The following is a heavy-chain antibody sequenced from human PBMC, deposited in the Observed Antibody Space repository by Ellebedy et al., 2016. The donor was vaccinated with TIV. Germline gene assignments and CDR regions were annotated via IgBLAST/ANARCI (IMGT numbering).Heavy chain of an antibody. CDR1: GFTFSNYA. CDR2: ISYDGTIK. D-gene: IGHD2-21*02. V-gene: IGHV3-30-3*01. J-gene: IGHJ3*01. CDR3: ARDWANCPGDCFPNDAFDV. Sequence: GGSLRLXXAASGFTFSNYAMQWVRQAPGKGLEWVAVISYDGTIKQYADSVKGRFTISRDNSKMFLQMNGLRAEDTALYYCARDWANCPGDCFPNDAFDVWGQGTMVTVSS.